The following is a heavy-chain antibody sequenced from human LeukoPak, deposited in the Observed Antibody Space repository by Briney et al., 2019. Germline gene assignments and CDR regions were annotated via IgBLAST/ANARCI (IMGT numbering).Heavy chain of an antibody. Sequence: GGSLRLSCAASGFTFSSYAMHWVRQAPGKGLEWVSDISYDGSNKYYADSVKGRFTISRDNSKNTLYLQMNSLRAEDTAVYYCARDSSSSWYGYYYMDVWGKGTTVTVSS. CDR1: GFTFSSYA. J-gene: IGHJ6*03. D-gene: IGHD6-13*01. CDR3: ARDSSSSWYGYYYMDV. V-gene: IGHV3-30*04. CDR2: ISYDGSNK.